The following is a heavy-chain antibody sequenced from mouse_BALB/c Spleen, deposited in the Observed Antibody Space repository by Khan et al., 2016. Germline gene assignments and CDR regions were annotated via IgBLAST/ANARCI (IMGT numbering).Heavy chain of an antibody. V-gene: IGHV3-2*02. J-gene: IGHJ1*01. CDR2: IRYSGST. D-gene: IGHD1-2*01. CDR3: TRSPTATRYFDV. Sequence: EVQLQESGPGLVKPSQSLSLTCTVTGYSITSDYAWNWIRQFPGNKLEWMGYIRYSGSTTYNPSLKSRFSITRDTSKNQFVLQLYSVTTEDTVTYYCTRSPTATRYFDVWGAGTTVTVSS. CDR1: GYSITSDYA.